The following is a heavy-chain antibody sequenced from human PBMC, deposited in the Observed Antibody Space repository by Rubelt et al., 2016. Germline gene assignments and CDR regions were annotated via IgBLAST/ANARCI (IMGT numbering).Heavy chain of an antibody. CDR1: GYSINNGYY. CDR2: FFHDGST. CDR3: ARPTGASSASGSFLV. V-gene: IGHV4-38-2*02. J-gene: IGHJ4*02. Sequence: QLQLQESGPGLVKPSETLSLTCTVSGYSINNGYYWGWIRQPPGKGLEWIASFFHDGSTKYNPSLKLRVPIQKDGSQNHRSLIRGLGTAADTAVYYCARPTGASSASGSFLVWGQGTLVTVSS. D-gene: IGHD3-10*01.